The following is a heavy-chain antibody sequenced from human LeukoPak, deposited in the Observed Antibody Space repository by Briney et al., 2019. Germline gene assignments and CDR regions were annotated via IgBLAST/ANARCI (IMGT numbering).Heavy chain of an antibody. V-gene: IGHV3-23*01. J-gene: IGHJ5*02. CDR1: GFTFSSYA. Sequence: PGGPLRLSCAASGFTFSSYAMSWVRQAPGKGLEWVSGISGSDGSTYYADSVKGRFTITRDYSKNTLYEQMNSLRAEDTAVYYCAKARGFCSGGSCYNPFDPWGQGTLVTVSS. CDR3: AKARGFCSGGSCYNPFDP. D-gene: IGHD2-15*01. CDR2: ISGSDGST.